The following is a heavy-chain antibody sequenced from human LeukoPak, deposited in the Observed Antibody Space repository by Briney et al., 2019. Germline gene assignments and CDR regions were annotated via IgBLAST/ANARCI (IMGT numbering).Heavy chain of an antibody. V-gene: IGHV4-34*01. CDR1: GGSFSGYY. Sequence: SETLSLTCAVYGGSFSGYYWSWIRQPPGKGLEWIGEINHSGSTNYSPSLKSRVTISVDTSKNQFSLKLSSVTAADTAVYYCARVRARITMIVVVTDNWFDPWGQGTLVTVSS. CDR2: INHSGST. CDR3: ARVRARITMIVVVTDNWFDP. D-gene: IGHD3-22*01. J-gene: IGHJ5*02.